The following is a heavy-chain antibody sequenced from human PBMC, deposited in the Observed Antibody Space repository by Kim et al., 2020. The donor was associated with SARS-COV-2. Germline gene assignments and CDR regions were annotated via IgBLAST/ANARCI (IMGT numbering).Heavy chain of an antibody. CDR2: IRGDGGST. V-gene: IGHV3-43*02. CDR3: AKGWGYYYDSTREGY. CDR1: GFTFDDYA. J-gene: IGHJ4*02. D-gene: IGHD3-22*01. Sequence: GGSLRLSCAASGFTFDDYAMHWVRQAPGKGLEWVSLIRGDGGSTYYADSVKGRFTISRDNSKNSLYLQMNSLRTEDTALYYCAKGWGYYYDSTREGYWGQGTLVTVSS.